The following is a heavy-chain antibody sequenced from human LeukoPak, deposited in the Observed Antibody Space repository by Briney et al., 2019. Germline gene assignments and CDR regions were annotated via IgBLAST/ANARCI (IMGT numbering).Heavy chain of an antibody. V-gene: IGHV3-33*01. D-gene: IGHD6-19*01. CDR1: GFTFSSHG. CDR3: ARAQAVARFDY. J-gene: IGHJ4*02. Sequence: SLRLSCAASGFTFSSHGMHWVRQAPGKGLEWVADIWYDRSNKYYADSVKGRFTISSDNSKNMLYLLMNSLTAEATAVYYFARAQAVARFDYWGQGTLVTVSS. CDR2: IWYDRSNK.